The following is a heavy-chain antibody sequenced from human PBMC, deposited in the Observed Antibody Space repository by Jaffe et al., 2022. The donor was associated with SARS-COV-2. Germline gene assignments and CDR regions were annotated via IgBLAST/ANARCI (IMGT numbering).Heavy chain of an antibody. V-gene: IGHV3-23*01. CDR2: ISGSGGST. CDR3: ATSRSLLRYFDWLPGAY. J-gene: IGHJ4*02. D-gene: IGHD3-9*01. CDR1: GFTFSSYA. Sequence: EVQLLESGGGLVQPGGSLRLSCAASGFTFSSYAMSWVRQAPGKGLEWVSAISGSGGSTYYADSVKGRFTISRDNSKNTLYLQMNSLRAEDTAVYYCATSRSLLRYFDWLPGAYWGQGTLVTVSS.